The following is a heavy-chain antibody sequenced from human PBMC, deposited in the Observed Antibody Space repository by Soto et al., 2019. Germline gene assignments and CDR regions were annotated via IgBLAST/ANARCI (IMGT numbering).Heavy chain of an antibody. V-gene: IGHV4-34*01. J-gene: IGHJ6*02. D-gene: IGHD3-10*01. CDR2: IYHSGGT. Sequence: QVQLQQWGAGLLKPSETLSLTCGVFGGSFSGYYWTWIRQPPGKGLEWIGDIYHSGGTNYHPSLKSRVALSVDTSNNTFDLKLSSVTAADTAVYYCARGALVWFGAHDYYGMDVWGQGTPVTVSS. CDR1: GGSFSGYY. CDR3: ARGALVWFGAHDYYGMDV.